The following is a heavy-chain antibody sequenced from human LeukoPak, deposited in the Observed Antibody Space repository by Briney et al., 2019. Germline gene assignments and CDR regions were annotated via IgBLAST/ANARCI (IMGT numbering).Heavy chain of an antibody. Sequence: GRSLRLSCAASGFTFSSYGMHWVRQAPGKGLEWVAVIWYDGSNKYYADSVKGRFTISRDNSKNTLYLQMNSLRAEDTVVYYCARASDYGDYIDYWGQVTLVTVSS. CDR2: IWYDGSNK. CDR3: ARASDYGDYIDY. J-gene: IGHJ4*02. V-gene: IGHV3-33*01. D-gene: IGHD4-17*01. CDR1: GFTFSSYG.